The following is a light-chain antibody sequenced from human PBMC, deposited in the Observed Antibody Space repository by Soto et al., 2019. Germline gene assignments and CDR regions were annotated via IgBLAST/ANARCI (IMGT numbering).Light chain of an antibody. J-gene: IGKJ1*01. Sequence: DIQMTQSPSSLSASVGDRVNITCWASQSITTYLNWYQQKPGKAPQLLIYGASTLQSGVPSRFTGSGSGTDFTLTISSLQPEDFATYHCQQSHSTPWTFGQGTKVEIK. CDR1: QSITTY. CDR2: GAS. V-gene: IGKV1-39*01. CDR3: QQSHSTPWT.